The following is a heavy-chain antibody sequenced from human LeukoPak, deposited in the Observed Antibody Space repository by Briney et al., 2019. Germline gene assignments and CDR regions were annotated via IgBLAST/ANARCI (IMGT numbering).Heavy chain of an antibody. D-gene: IGHD3/OR15-3a*01. V-gene: IGHV4-39*01. CDR1: GVSISTSNSY. CDR3: ARQTGSGLFTLP. CDR2: MYYTGNT. J-gene: IGHJ4*02. Sequence: PSETLSLTCTVSGVSISTSNSYWGWIRQPPGKGLEWIGSMYYTGNTYYNASLKSRVTISIDTSKNQISLRLTSVTATDTAMYYCARQTGSGLFTLPGGQGTLVTVSS.